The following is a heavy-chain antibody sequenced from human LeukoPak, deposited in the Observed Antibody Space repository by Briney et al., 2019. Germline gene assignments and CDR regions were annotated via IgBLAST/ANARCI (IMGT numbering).Heavy chain of an antibody. CDR2: MNPNSGNT. CDR3: ASIYSPPRDYYYYMDV. CDR1: GYTFTSYD. J-gene: IGHJ6*03. Sequence: ASVKVSCKASGYTFTSYDINWVRQATGQGLEWMGWMNPNSGNTGYAQKFQGRVTMTRNTSISTAYMELSSLRSEDTAVYYCASIYSPPRDYYYYMDVWGKGTTVTVSS. D-gene: IGHD5-18*01. V-gene: IGHV1-8*01.